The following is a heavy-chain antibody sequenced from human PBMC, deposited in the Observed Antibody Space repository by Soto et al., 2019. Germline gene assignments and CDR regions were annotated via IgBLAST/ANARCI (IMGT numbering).Heavy chain of an antibody. CDR2: IYPGDSDT. J-gene: IGHJ6*02. CDR1: GYSFTSYW. V-gene: IGHV5-51*01. Sequence: GESLKISCKGSGYSFTSYWIGWVRQMPGKGLEWMGIIYPGDSDTRYGPSFQGQVTISADKSISTAYLQWSSLKASDTAMYYCARSRGEGYNHYYYYSGMDVWGQGTTVTVSS. CDR3: ARSRGEGYNHYYYYSGMDV. D-gene: IGHD1-1*01.